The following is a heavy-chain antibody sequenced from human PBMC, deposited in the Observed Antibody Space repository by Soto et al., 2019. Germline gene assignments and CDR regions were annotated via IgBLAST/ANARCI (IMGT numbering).Heavy chain of an antibody. CDR2: IIPILGIA. CDR3: ARERGCSGGSCYYGMDV. D-gene: IGHD2-15*01. CDR1: GGTFSSYT. Sequence: QVQLVQSGAEVKKPGSSVKVSCKASGGTFSSYTISWVRQAPGQGLEWMGRIIPILGIANYAQKFQGRVTITADKSTSTAYRELSSLRSEDTAVYYCARERGCSGGSCYYGMDVWGQGTTVTVSS. V-gene: IGHV1-69*08. J-gene: IGHJ6*02.